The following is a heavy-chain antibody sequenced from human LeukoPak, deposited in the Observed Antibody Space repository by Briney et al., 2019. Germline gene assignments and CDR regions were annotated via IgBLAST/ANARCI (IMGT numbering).Heavy chain of an antibody. Sequence: PGGSLRLSCAASGFTFSSYEMNWVRQAPGKGREWVSYISSSCSTIQYEDSVKGRFPISRDHAKNSLYQQMNSLRAEDTAVYDCAKYGSKYYYNSSVYGWGQGTLVTVSS. J-gene: IGHJ4*02. CDR3: AKYGSKYYYNSSVYG. CDR1: GFTFSSYE. CDR2: ISSSCSTI. D-gene: IGHD3-22*01. V-gene: IGHV3-48*03.